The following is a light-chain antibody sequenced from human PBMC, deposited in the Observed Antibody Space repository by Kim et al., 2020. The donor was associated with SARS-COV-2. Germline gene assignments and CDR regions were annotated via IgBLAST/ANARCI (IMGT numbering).Light chain of an antibody. Sequence: EIVMTQSPATLSVPPGERAALSCRASQSISSNLVWYQQKPGQAPRLLIYGASSRATGIPTRFSGSGSGTEFTLTISSLQSEDFAVYYCQQYNNWPRTFGQGTKVDIK. V-gene: IGKV3-15*01. CDR1: QSISSN. J-gene: IGKJ1*01. CDR3: QQYNNWPRT. CDR2: GAS.